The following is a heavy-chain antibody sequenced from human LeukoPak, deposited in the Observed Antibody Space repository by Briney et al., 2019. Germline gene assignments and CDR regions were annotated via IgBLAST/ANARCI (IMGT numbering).Heavy chain of an antibody. D-gene: IGHD3-3*01. CDR1: GYTFTGYY. Sequence: ASVKVSCKASGYTFTGYYMHWVRQAPGQGVEWMGWINPNSGGTNYAQKFQDRVTMTRDTSISTAYMELSRLRSDDTAVYYCARDRAYDREFDSWGQGTLVTVSS. CDR3: ARDRAYDREFDS. J-gene: IGHJ4*02. V-gene: IGHV1-2*02. CDR2: INPNSGGT.